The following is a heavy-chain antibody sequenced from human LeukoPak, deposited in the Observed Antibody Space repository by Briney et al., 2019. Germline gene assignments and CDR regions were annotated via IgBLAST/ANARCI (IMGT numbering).Heavy chain of an antibody. J-gene: IGHJ4*02. CDR1: GFTFNNCS. D-gene: IGHD3-16*02. CDR3: ARVDRDTEFFDY. Sequence: GGSLRLSCAASGFTFNNCSMNWVRQAPGKGLEWVSYIDRSGSIIYYADSVKGRFTISRDNAKNSLYLQVNTLRAEDTAVYYCARVDRDTEFFDYWGQGTLVTVSS. CDR2: IDRSGSII. V-gene: IGHV3-48*04.